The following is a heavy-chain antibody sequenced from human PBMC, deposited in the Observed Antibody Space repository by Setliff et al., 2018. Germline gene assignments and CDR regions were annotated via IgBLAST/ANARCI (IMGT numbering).Heavy chain of an antibody. J-gene: IGHJ4*02. CDR1: GGSISSSSYY. V-gene: IGHV4-39*01. CDR3: ARFSGSGWSYFDY. Sequence: ETLSLTCTVSGGSISSSSYYWGWIRQPPGKGLEWIGSIYYSGSTYYNPSLKSRVTISVDTSKNQFSLKLSSVTAADTAVYYCARFSGSGWSYFDYWGQGTLVTVSS. CDR2: IYYSGST. D-gene: IGHD6-19*01.